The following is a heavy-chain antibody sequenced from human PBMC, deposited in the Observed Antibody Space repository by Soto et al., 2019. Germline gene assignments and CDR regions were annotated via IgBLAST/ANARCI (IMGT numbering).Heavy chain of an antibody. CDR1: GVTVYIYW. CDR2: IKQDGSEI. J-gene: IGHJ4*02. V-gene: IGHV3-7*05. CDR3: AKSLSAIPGDS. Sequence: PGGSMRLASAASGVTVYIYWMSGVRQGPGKGPEWVANIKQDGSEIYYVDSVKGRFTISRDNAKSSLYLQMTSLRAEDTAVYHCAKSLSAIPGDSWGQGTLVTVSS. D-gene: IGHD2-2*01.